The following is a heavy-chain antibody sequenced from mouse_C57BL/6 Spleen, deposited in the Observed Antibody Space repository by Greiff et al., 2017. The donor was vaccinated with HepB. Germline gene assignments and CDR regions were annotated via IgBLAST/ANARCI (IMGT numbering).Heavy chain of an antibody. CDR2: IDPENGDT. CDR3: TTSLFPYAMDY. V-gene: IGHV14-4*01. D-gene: IGHD1-1*02. J-gene: IGHJ4*01. CDR1: GFNIKDDY. Sequence: EVQLQESGAELVRPGASVKLSCTASGFNIKDDYMHWVKQRPEQGLEWIGWIDPENGDTEYASKFQGKATITADTSSNTAYLQLSSLTSEDTAVYYCTTSLFPYAMDYWGQGTSVTVSS.